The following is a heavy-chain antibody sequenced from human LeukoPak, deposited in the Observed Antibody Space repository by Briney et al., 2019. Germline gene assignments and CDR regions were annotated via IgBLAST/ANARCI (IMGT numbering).Heavy chain of an antibody. Sequence: SETLSLTCTVSGGSISSGGYYWSWIRQHPGKGLEWIGYIYYSGSTNYNPSLKSRVTISVDTSKNQFSLKLSSVTAADTAVYYCARLSRSSGWYTYNWFDPWGQGTLVTVSS. J-gene: IGHJ5*02. V-gene: IGHV4-61*08. D-gene: IGHD6-19*01. CDR2: IYYSGST. CDR3: ARLSRSSGWYTYNWFDP. CDR1: GGSISSGGYY.